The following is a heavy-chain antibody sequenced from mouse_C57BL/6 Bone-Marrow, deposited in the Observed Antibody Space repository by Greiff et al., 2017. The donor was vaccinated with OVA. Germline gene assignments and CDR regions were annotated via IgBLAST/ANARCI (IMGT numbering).Heavy chain of an antibody. V-gene: IGHV3-8*01. D-gene: IGHD2-4*01. J-gene: IGHJ1*03. Sequence: VQLQQSGPGLAKPSQTLSLTCSVTGYSITSDYWNWIRIFPGNKLEYMGYISYSGSTYYNPSLKSRISITRDTSKNQYYLQLNSVTTEDTATYYCARDYDYDRWYFDVWGTGTTVTVSS. CDR3: ARDYDYDRWYFDV. CDR1: GYSITSDY. CDR2: ISYSGST.